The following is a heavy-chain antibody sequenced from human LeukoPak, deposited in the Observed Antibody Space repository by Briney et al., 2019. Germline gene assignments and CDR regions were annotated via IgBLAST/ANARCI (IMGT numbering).Heavy chain of an antibody. CDR2: INPNSGGT. J-gene: IGHJ4*02. Sequence: ASVKVSCKASGYTFTGYYMHWVRQAPGQGLEWMGWINPNSGGTNYAQKFQGWVTMTRDTSISTAYMELSRLRSDDTAVYYCARDGSGYSSGWLYDYWGQGTLGTVSS. D-gene: IGHD6-19*01. V-gene: IGHV1-2*04. CDR3: ARDGSGYSSGWLYDY. CDR1: GYTFTGYY.